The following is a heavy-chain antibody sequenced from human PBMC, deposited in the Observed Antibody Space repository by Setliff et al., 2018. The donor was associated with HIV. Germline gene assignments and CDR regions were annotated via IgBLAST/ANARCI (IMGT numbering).Heavy chain of an antibody. CDR3: ARGPRYGSGNYYYYYYYMDV. CDR1: GGPFNVHK. J-gene: IGHJ6*03. V-gene: IGHV4-34*01. CDR2: ISHTGTA. D-gene: IGHD3-10*01. Sequence: SETLSLTCNVYGGPFNVHKWNWVRQTPGKGLEWIGDISHTGTATYNPSLGSRVTISIDTSKTQFSLKLSSVTAADTAVYYCARGPRYGSGNYYYYYYYMDVWGKGTTVTVSS.